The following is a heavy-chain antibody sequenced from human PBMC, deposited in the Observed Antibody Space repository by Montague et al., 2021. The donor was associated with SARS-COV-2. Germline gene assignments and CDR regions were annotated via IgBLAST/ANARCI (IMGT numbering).Heavy chain of an antibody. J-gene: IGHJ6*02. CDR3: ARDEYLSAGRQETDYYYGMDV. Sequence: SLRLSGAASGFTVSRNYMSWVRQAPGKGLEWVSVIYSGVSTYYAYSVKXRFTISRDNSKNTLYLQMNSLRAEDTAVYYCARDEYLSAGRQETDYYYGMDVWGQGTTVTVSS. CDR1: GFTVSRNY. V-gene: IGHV3-66*01. CDR2: IYSGVST. D-gene: IGHD6-13*01.